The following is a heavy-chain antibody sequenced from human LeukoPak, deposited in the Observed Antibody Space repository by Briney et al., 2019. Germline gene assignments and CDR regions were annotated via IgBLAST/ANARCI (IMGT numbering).Heavy chain of an antibody. Sequence: SETLSLTCAVYGGSFSGYYWSWIRQPPGKGLEWIGESNHSGSTNYNPSLKSRVTISVDTSKNQFSLKLSSVTAADTAVYYCARMYYYDSSGPYYYYYGMDVWGQGTTVTVSS. D-gene: IGHD3-22*01. V-gene: IGHV4-34*01. J-gene: IGHJ6*02. CDR3: ARMYYYDSSGPYYYYYGMDV. CDR2: SNHSGST. CDR1: GGSFSGYY.